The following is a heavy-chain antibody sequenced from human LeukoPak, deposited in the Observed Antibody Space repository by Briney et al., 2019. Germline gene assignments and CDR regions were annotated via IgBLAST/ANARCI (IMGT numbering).Heavy chain of an antibody. Sequence: GESLKFSCKGSGYNFATYWIGWVRQMPGKGLEWMGIIYPGDSDATYSPSFQAQVTLSVDKSISTAFLQWRSLKASDTAMYYCVRQGVATQGDYWGQGTLVTVSS. V-gene: IGHV5-51*01. CDR2: IYPGDSDA. D-gene: IGHD3-16*01. CDR3: VRQGVATQGDY. J-gene: IGHJ4*02. CDR1: GYNFATYW.